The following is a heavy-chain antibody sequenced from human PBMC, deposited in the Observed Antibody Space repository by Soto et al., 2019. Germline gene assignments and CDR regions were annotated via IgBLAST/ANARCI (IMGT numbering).Heavy chain of an antibody. Sequence: GASVKVSCKASGYTFTSYGISWVRQAPGQGLEWMGWISAYNGNTNYAQKLQGRVTMTTDTSTSTAYMELRSLRSDDTAVYYCARVYSSGRYDRRRSAFDIWGQGTMVTVSS. V-gene: IGHV1-18*01. CDR1: GYTFTSYG. D-gene: IGHD6-19*01. CDR3: ARVYSSGRYDRRRSAFDI. CDR2: ISAYNGNT. J-gene: IGHJ3*02.